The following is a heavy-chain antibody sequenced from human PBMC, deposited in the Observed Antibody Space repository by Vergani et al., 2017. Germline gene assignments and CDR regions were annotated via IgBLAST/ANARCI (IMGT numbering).Heavy chain of an antibody. CDR1: GGSFSGYY. CDR2: INHSGST. D-gene: IGHD3-22*01. V-gene: IGHV4-34*01. CDR3: ASAPNYYDSSGYYYEMEWYVDL. Sequence: QVQLQQWGAGLLKPSETLSLTCAVYGGSFSGYYWSWIRQPPGKGLEWVGEINHSGSTNYNPSLKSRVTISVDTSKNQFSLKLSSVTAADTAVYYCASAPNYYDSSGYYYEMEWYVDLWGRGTLVTVSS. J-gene: IGHJ2*01.